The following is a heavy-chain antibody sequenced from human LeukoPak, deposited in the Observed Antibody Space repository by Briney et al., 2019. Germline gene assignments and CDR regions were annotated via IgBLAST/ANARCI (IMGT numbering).Heavy chain of an antibody. V-gene: IGHV3-7*04. CDR2: IKQDGSEK. Sequence: SGGSLRLSCAASGFTFSSNWMSWVRQAPGKGLEWVANIKQDGSEKYYVDSVKGRFTISRDNAKNSLYLQMNSLRAEDTAVYYCARGRRYYGSGSYYDYWGQGTLVTVSS. CDR3: ARGRRYYGSGSYYDY. CDR1: GFTFSSNW. D-gene: IGHD3-10*01. J-gene: IGHJ4*02.